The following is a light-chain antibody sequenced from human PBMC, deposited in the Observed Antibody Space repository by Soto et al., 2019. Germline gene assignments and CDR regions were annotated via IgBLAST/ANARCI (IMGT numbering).Light chain of an antibody. V-gene: IGLV2-14*01. CDR3: NSYTSSNTYV. J-gene: IGLJ1*01. CDR2: EVS. CDR1: SSDVGAHNF. Sequence: SALTQPASVSGSRGQAITISWSGSSSDVGAHNFVSWYQHHPGKAPKLMIYEVSNRPSGVSNRFSGSKSGNTASLTISGLQAEDEADYYCNSYTSSNTYVFGSGTKVTVL.